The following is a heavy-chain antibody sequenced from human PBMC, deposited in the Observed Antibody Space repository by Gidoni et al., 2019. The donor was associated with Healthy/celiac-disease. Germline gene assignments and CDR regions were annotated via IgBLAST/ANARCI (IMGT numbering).Heavy chain of an antibody. Sequence: AASGFPFSNAWMSWVRQAPGKGLEWVGRIKSKTDGGTTDYAAPVKGRFTISRDDSKNTLYLQMNRLKTEDTAVYYCTTEGARHYYYYMDVWGKGTTVTVSS. CDR2: IKSKTDGGTT. D-gene: IGHD3-16*01. V-gene: IGHV3-15*01. J-gene: IGHJ6*03. CDR1: GFPFSNAW. CDR3: TTEGARHYYYYMDV.